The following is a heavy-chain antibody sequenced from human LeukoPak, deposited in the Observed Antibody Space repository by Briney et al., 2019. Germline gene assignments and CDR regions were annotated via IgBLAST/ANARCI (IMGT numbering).Heavy chain of an antibody. Sequence: SETLSLTCTVSGGSISSSSYFWGWIRQPPGKGLEWIGSIYYSGSTYYNPPLKSRVTISVDTSKNQFSLKLSSVTAADTAVYYCYYDRSGNDFWGQGTLVTVSS. CDR1: GGSISSSSYF. CDR3: YYDRSGNDF. J-gene: IGHJ4*02. D-gene: IGHD3-22*01. V-gene: IGHV4-39*01. CDR2: IYYSGST.